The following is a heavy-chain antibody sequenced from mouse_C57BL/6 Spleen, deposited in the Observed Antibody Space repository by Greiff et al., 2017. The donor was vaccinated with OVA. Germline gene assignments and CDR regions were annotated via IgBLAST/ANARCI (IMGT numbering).Heavy chain of an antibody. D-gene: IGHD2-5*01. CDR1: GFTFSSYA. J-gene: IGHJ3*01. V-gene: IGHV5-4*01. CDR3: AREGSNYGFAY. Sequence: DVQLVESGGGLVKPGGSLKLSCAASGFTFSSYAMSWVRQTPEKRLEWVATLSDGGSYTYYPDNVKGRFTISRDNAKNNLYLQMSHLKSEDTAMYYCAREGSNYGFAYWGQGTLVTVSA. CDR2: LSDGGSYT.